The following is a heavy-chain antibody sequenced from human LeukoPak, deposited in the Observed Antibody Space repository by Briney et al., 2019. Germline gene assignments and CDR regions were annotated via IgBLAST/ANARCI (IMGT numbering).Heavy chain of an antibody. CDR1: GFTFSSYG. Sequence: PGGSLRLSCAASGFTFSSYGMHWVRQAPGKGLEWVAFIRYDGSNKYYAYSVKGRFTISRDNSKNTLYLQMNSLRAEDTAVYYCAKLSLEWLSPPTPGKDYYYYMDVWGKGTTVTVSS. J-gene: IGHJ6*03. V-gene: IGHV3-30*02. D-gene: IGHD3-3*01. CDR3: AKLSLEWLSPPTPGKDYYYYMDV. CDR2: IRYDGSNK.